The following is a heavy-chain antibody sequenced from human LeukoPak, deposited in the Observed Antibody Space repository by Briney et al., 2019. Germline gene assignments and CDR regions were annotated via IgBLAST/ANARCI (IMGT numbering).Heavy chain of an antibody. CDR1: GFTFSNYA. J-gene: IGHJ5*01. V-gene: IGHV3-23*01. CDR3: VKDPRDTYGTNWFVS. Sequence: GGSLRLSCAASGFTFSNYAMSWVRQVPGKGLQWVSQISGTGGATWYAGFARDRFTISRDNSKKTLYLQMSGLRVEDTAMYYCVKDPRDTYGTNWFVSWGQGTLLIVSS. CDR2: ISGTGGAT. D-gene: IGHD2-21*01.